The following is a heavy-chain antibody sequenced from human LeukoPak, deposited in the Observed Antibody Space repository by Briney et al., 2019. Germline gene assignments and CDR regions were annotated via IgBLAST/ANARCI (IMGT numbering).Heavy chain of an antibody. Sequence: PGGSLRLSCAASGFTFSSYSMNWVRQAPGKGLEWVSSISSSSSYIYHADSVKGRFTISRDNAKNSLYLQMNSLRAEDTAVYYCAREGRFIVVVPAALDVWGKGTTVTVSS. V-gene: IGHV3-21*01. CDR2: ISSSSSYI. CDR1: GFTFSSYS. CDR3: AREGRFIVVVPAALDV. J-gene: IGHJ6*04. D-gene: IGHD2-2*01.